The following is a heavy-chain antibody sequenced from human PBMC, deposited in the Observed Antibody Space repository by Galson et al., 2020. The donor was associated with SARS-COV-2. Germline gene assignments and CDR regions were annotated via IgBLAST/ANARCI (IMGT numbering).Heavy chain of an antibody. CDR3: ARLPNKMATVTTGAFDV. Sequence: SETLSLTCAVYGGSFSGYYWSWIRQPPGKGLEWIGEINHSGRTNDNPSLESRVTILVDTSKNQFSLKLSSVTAADTAMYYCARLPNKMATVTTGAFDVWGQGTMVIVSS. CDR1: GGSFSGYY. D-gene: IGHD4-17*01. V-gene: IGHV4-34*01. J-gene: IGHJ3*01. CDR2: INHSGRT.